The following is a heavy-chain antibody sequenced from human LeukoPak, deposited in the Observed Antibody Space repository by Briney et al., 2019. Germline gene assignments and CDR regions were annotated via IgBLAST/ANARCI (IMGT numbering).Heavy chain of an antibody. Sequence: GGSLRLSCAASGFTFSSYTMNWVRQPPGKGLEGVSNIGTSSTTIYYADSVKGRFTISRDNAKNSLYLQMNSLRADDTAVYYCARFAAGGSYYYMDVWGKGTTVTVSS. D-gene: IGHD6-25*01. CDR1: GFTFSSYT. J-gene: IGHJ6*03. CDR2: IGTSSTTI. V-gene: IGHV3-48*01. CDR3: ARFAAGGSYYYMDV.